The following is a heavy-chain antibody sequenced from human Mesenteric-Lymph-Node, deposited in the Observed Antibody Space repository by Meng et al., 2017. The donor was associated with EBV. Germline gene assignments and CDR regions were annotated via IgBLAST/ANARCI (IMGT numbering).Heavy chain of an antibody. J-gene: IGHJ4*02. V-gene: IGHV2-5*02. Sequence: ITLKASGPTVVKATQTLTLTCSFSGFSLFTTGVRVGWIRQPPGKALECLALTSWDDDERYSPSLKSRLTITKDTSRNQVVLTLTNMDPVDTGTYYCARQVGNYVGFDFWGPGTLVTVSS. CDR1: GFSLFTTGVR. CDR3: ARQVGNYVGFDF. CDR2: TSWDDDE. D-gene: IGHD1-7*01.